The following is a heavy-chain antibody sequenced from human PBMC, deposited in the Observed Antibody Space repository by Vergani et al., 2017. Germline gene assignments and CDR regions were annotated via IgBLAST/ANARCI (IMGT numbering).Heavy chain of an antibody. CDR2: IIPVFGTA. J-gene: IGHJ3*02. D-gene: IGHD3-22*01. V-gene: IGHV1-69*01. Sequence: VQLVQSGAEVKKPGSSVKVSCKASGDTFSSYAISWVRQAPGQGLEWMGGIIPVFGTANYAQKFQGRVTITADESTSTAYMELSSLRSEDTAVYYCARPDYNSSGYYYGAFHIWGQGTMVTVSS. CDR3: ARPDYNSSGYYYGAFHI. CDR1: GDTFSSYA.